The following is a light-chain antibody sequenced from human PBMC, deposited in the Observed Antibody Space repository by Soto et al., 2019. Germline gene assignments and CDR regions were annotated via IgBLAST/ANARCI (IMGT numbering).Light chain of an antibody. CDR1: QSISTY. CDR3: QQGYSIPPST. Sequence: DIQMTQSPSSLSASVGDRVTITCRANQSISTYLNWYQQKPGKAPKLPIYAASNLQSGVSSRFSGSGSGTAFTLTISSLQPADFATYYCQQGYSIPPSTFGQGTKLEIK. CDR2: AAS. V-gene: IGKV1-39*01. J-gene: IGKJ2*01.